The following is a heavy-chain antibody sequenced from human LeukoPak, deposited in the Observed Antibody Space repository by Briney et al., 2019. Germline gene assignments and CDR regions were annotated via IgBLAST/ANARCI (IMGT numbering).Heavy chain of an antibody. D-gene: IGHD6-19*01. CDR1: GFTFSDYY. V-gene: IGHV3-11*01. CDR3: ARVGSSGWSYGMDV. J-gene: IGHJ6*02. Sequence: GGSLRLSCAASGFTFSDYYMSWIRQAPGKGLEWVSYISSSGSTIYYADSVKGRFTISRDNAKNSLYLQMNSLRAEDSAVYYCARVGSSGWSYGMDVWGQGTTVTVSS. CDR2: ISSSGSTI.